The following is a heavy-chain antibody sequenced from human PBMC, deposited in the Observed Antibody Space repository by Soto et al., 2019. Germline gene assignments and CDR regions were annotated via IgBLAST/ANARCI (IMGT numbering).Heavy chain of an antibody. CDR2: SIPIFNTT. V-gene: IGHV1-69*06. CDR3: ATQQQLATFDY. D-gene: IGHD6-13*01. CDR1: GGTFNSYA. Sequence: QVQLVQSGAEVKKPGSSVKVACTASGGTFNSYAISWVRQAPGQGLEWMGGSIPIFNTTDYARKFQGRVRMTVDKSTDTAYMELSSLTSEDTAVYFCATQQQLATFDYWGQGTLVSVSS. J-gene: IGHJ4*02.